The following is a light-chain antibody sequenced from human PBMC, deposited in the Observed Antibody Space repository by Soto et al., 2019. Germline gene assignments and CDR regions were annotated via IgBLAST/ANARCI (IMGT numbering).Light chain of an antibody. J-gene: IGLJ2*01. V-gene: IGLV1-40*01. CDR3: QSYDSSLSGSVV. CDR2: GNS. Sequence: QPVLTQPPSVSGAPGQRVTISCTGSSSNIGAGYDVHWYQQLPGTAPKLLIYGNSNRPSGVPDRFSGYKSGTSASLAITGLQAEDGAYYYCQSYDSSLSGSVVFGGGTKLTVL. CDR1: SSNIGAGYD.